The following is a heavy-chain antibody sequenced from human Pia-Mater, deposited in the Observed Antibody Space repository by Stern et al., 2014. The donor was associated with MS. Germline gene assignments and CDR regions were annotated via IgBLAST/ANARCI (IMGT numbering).Heavy chain of an antibody. J-gene: IGHJ4*02. V-gene: IGHV3-30*18. D-gene: IGHD3-22*01. Sequence: VQLXXXGGGVVQPGRSLRLSCVASGFSFSSYGMHWVRQAPGKGLEWVAVISSDGSNTYYEDSVKGRLTISRDNSKNTLYLQLNSLRPEDTAVYYCAKDRGMIVVVTXXLDNWGQGTLVTVS. CDR2: ISSDGSNT. CDR1: GFSFSSYG. CDR3: AKDRGMIVVVTXXLDN.